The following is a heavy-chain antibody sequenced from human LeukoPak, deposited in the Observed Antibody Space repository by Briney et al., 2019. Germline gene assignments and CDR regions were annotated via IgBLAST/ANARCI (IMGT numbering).Heavy chain of an antibody. D-gene: IGHD3-22*01. CDR3: ARGPYYDSSGSSLDY. V-gene: IGHV3-30-3*01. CDR2: ISYDGSNK. J-gene: IGHJ4*02. Sequence: GRSLTLSCAAAGFTFSSYAMHWVRQAPGKGLEWVAVISYDGSNKSYADSVKGRFTISRDNSKNTLYLQMNSLRAEDTAVYYCARGPYYDSSGSSLDYWGQGTLVTVSS. CDR1: GFTFSSYA.